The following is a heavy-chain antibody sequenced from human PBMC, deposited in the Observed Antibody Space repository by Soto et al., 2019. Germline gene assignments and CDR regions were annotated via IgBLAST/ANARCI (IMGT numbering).Heavy chain of an antibody. CDR3: ARGAGYCGGDCWNDYYYAMDV. D-gene: IGHD2-21*02. J-gene: IGHJ6*02. CDR2: INVGNGNT. CDR1: GYIFTDSA. Sequence: ASVKVSCKASGYIFTDSAMHWVRQAPGQGLEWIGLINVGNGNTKYSQNFQARVTITRDTSASTAYMDLSSLRSEDTAVYYCARGAGYCGGDCWNDYYYAMDVWGQGTTVTVSS. V-gene: IGHV1-3*01.